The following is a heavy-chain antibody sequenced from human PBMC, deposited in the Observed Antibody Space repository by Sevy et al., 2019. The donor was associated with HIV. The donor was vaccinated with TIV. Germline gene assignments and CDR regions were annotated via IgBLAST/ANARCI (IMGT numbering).Heavy chain of an antibody. J-gene: IGHJ6*02. CDR1: GFTFSSYW. CDR2: IKQDGSEK. D-gene: IGHD6-19*01. CDR3: AREDAVAVDYYYGMDV. Sequence: GGSLRLSCAASGFTFSSYWMSWVRQAPGKGLEWVANIKQDGSEKYYVDSVKGRFTISGENTKNSLYLQINSLRAEDTAVYYCAREDAVAVDYYYGMDVWGQGTTVTVSS. V-gene: IGHV3-7*01.